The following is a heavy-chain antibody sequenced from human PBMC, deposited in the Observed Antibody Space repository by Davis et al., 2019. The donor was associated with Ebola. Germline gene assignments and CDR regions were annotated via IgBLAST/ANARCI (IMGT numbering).Heavy chain of an antibody. CDR1: GGSFSGYY. D-gene: IGHD6-13*01. Sequence: PSETLSLTCAVYGGSFSGYYWSWIRQPPGKGLEWIGEINHSGSTNYNPSLKSRVTISVDTSKNQFSLKLSSVTAADTAVYYCARLAQQLRGGMDVWGQGTTVTVSS. J-gene: IGHJ6*02. V-gene: IGHV4-34*01. CDR2: INHSGST. CDR3: ARLAQQLRGGMDV.